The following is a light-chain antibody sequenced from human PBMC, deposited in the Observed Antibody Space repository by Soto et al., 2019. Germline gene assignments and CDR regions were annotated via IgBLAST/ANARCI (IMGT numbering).Light chain of an antibody. CDR1: QSLGTN. V-gene: IGKV3-15*01. CDR2: CTS. J-gene: IGKJ1*01. CDR3: QQYNMWPRT. Sequence: EIVMRQSPATLSVSPGERATLSCRASQSLGTNLAWFQQKPGQAPRLLIHCTSTSATGTPARLSGSWSGTEFTLTISSLQSEDFAVYYCQQYNMWPRTFGQGTKVDIK.